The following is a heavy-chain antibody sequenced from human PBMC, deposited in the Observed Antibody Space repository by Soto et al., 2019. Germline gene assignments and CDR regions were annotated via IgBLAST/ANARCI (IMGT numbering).Heavy chain of an antibody. V-gene: IGHV4-34*01. CDR3: VGVYSRGLGDY. Sequence: QVQLQQWGAGRLKPSETLSLTCAVYGGSFSGYYWSWIRQPPGKGLAWIGEINHSGSTNYNPSLKSRVTISVDTSKNQFSLKRSSVTAADTAVYYCVGVYSRGLGDYWGQGTLVTVSS. J-gene: IGHJ4*02. CDR2: INHSGST. D-gene: IGHD5-18*01. CDR1: GGSFSGYY.